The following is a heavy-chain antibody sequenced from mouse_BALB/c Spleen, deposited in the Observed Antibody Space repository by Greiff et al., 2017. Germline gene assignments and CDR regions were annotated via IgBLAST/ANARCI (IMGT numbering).Heavy chain of an antibody. V-gene: IGHV14-3*02. Sequence: VQLQQSGAELVKPGASVKLSCTASGFNIKDTYMHWVKQRPEQGLEWIGRIDPANGNTKYDPKFQGKATITADTSSNTAYLQLSSLTSEDTAVYYCARGDYDGYAMDYWGQGTSVTVSS. D-gene: IGHD2-4*01. CDR3: ARGDYDGYAMDY. CDR2: IDPANGNT. J-gene: IGHJ4*01. CDR1: GFNIKDTY.